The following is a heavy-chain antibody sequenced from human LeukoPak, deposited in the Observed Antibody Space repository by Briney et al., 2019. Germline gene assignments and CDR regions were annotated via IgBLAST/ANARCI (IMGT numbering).Heavy chain of an antibody. V-gene: IGHV3-11*06. J-gene: IGHJ4*02. Sequence: GGSLRLSCAASGFTFSDYYMSWIRQAPGKGLEWVSSISSSSSYIYYADSVKGRFTISRDNAKNSLYLQMNSLRAEDTAVHYCARDHSSGWGGYFDYWGQGTLVTVSS. CDR1: GFTFSDYY. D-gene: IGHD6-19*01. CDR3: ARDHSSGWGGYFDY. CDR2: ISSSSSYI.